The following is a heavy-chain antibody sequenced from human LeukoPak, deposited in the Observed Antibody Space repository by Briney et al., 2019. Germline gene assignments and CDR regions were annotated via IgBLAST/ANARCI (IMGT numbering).Heavy chain of an antibody. J-gene: IGHJ6*02. Sequence: SETLSLTCAVYGGSFSGYYWSWIRQPPEKGLGWIGVINHSGSTNYNPSLKSRVTMSVDTSKNQFSLKLSSVTAADTAVYYCARDVYYYDSSGYSGRYYGMDVWGQGTTVTVSS. CDR2: INHSGST. CDR3: ARDVYYYDSSGYSGRYYGMDV. V-gene: IGHV4-34*01. D-gene: IGHD3-22*01. CDR1: GGSFSGYY.